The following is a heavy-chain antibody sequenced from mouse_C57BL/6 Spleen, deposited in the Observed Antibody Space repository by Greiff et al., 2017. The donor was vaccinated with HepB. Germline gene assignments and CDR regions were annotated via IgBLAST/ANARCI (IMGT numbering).Heavy chain of an antibody. V-gene: IGHV1-61*01. J-gene: IGHJ3*01. D-gene: IGHD3-1*01. Sequence: QVQLQQPGAELVRPGSSVKLSCKASGYTFTSYWMDWVKQRPGQGLEWIGNIYPSDSETHYNQKFKDKATLTVDKSSSTAYMQLSSLTSEDSAVYYCARKGIYAQGFAYWGQGTLVTVSA. CDR2: IYPSDSET. CDR1: GYTFTSYW. CDR3: ARKGIYAQGFAY.